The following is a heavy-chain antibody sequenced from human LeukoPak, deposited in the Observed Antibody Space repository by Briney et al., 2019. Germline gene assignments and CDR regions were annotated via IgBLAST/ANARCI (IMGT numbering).Heavy chain of an antibody. CDR2: ISGSGGST. Sequence: PGGSLRLSCAASGFTFSSYAMSWVRQAPGKGLEWVSAISGSGGSTYYADSVKGRFTISRDHSKNTLYLQMNSLRAEDTAVYYCAKDTILGYCSGGSCTRWRGGFDHWGQGTLVTVSS. CDR3: AKDTILGYCSGGSCTRWRGGFDH. J-gene: IGHJ4*02. D-gene: IGHD2-15*01. CDR1: GFTFSSYA. V-gene: IGHV3-23*01.